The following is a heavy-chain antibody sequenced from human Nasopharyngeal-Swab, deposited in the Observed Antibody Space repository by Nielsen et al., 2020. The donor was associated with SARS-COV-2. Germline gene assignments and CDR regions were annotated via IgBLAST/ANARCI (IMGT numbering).Heavy chain of an antibody. V-gene: IGHV2-26*01. J-gene: IGHJ4*02. CDR2: IFSNDEK. CDR1: VFSLRNARMG. Sequence: SGPTLVTPTDSLSLTCTVSVFSLRNARMGVSWIRQPPGKALEWLAHIFSNDEKSYSTSLKSRLTISKDTSKSQVVLTMTNMDPVDTATYYCARSGYSYGRRYFDYWGQGTLVTVSS. CDR3: ARSGYSYGRRYFDY. D-gene: IGHD5-18*01.